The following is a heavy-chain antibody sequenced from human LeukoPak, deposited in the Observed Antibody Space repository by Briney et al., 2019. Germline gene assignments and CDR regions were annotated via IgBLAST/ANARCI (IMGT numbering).Heavy chain of an antibody. V-gene: IGHV3-23*01. J-gene: IGHJ4*02. Sequence: GGSLRLSCAASGFTFSSYAMSWVRQAPGKGLEWVSVISGSGGSTSYVDSVKGRFTISRDTSKNTLYLQMNSLRAEDTAVYYCAKGGGAKTYYHFDYWGQGTLVTVSS. CDR3: AKGGGAKTYYHFDY. D-gene: IGHD1-26*01. CDR1: GFTFSSYA. CDR2: ISGSGGST.